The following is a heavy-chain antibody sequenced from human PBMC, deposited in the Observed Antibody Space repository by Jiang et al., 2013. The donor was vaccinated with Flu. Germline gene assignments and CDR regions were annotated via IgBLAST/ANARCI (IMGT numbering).Heavy chain of an antibody. D-gene: IGHD5-18*01. Sequence: EWMGGSHPXLWLQQNNAQKFQGRVTITADESTGTVYMELTSLKSEDTAVYYCARAIGGYSYGPFEFWGQGTLVTVSA. J-gene: IGHJ4*02. V-gene: IGHV1-69*01. CDR2: SHPXLWLQ. CDR3: ARAIGGYSYGPFEF.